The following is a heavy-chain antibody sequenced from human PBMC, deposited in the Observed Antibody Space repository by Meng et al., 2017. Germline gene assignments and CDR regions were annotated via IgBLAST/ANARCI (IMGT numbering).Heavy chain of an antibody. Sequence: ASVKVSCKASGYTFTGYYMHWVRQAPGQGLEWMGRINPNSGGTNYAQKFQGRVTMTRDTSISTAYMELSRLRSDDTAVYYCASVDTAMVETFDYWGQGTLVTVSS. D-gene: IGHD5-18*01. CDR1: GYTFTGYY. CDR2: INPNSGGT. J-gene: IGHJ4*02. CDR3: ASVDTAMVETFDY. V-gene: IGHV1-2*06.